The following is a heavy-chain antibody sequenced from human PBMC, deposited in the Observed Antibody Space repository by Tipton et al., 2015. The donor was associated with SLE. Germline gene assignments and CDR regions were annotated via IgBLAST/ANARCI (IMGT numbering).Heavy chain of an antibody. D-gene: IGHD4-11*01. CDR3: AGGRGDYRSIWYFDL. Sequence: TLSLTCTVSGGSINSGGYYWSWVPQKPRKGLEWVGYIYNSGSNYYNPSVQSRVTISLDTSKNQFSLKLTSVTAADTAVYYCAGGRGDYRSIWYFDLWGRGTLVTVSS. CDR2: IYNSGSN. J-gene: IGHJ2*01. V-gene: IGHV4-31*03. CDR1: GGSINSGGYY.